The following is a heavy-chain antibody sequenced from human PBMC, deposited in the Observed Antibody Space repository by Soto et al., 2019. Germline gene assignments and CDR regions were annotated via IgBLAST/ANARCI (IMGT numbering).Heavy chain of an antibody. V-gene: IGHV2-5*02. J-gene: IGHJ4*02. D-gene: IGHD3-3*01. CDR1: GFSLTTSGVG. CDR2: IYWDDDK. CDR3: AHRVLRTVFGLVTTTAIYFDF. Sequence: QITLKESGPTVVKPTEPLTLTCTFSGFSLTTSGVGVGWVRQSPGKAPEWLALIYWDDDKRYSTSLKSRLTITKDTSKNQVVLTMANMDPADTATYYCAHRVLRTVFGLVTTTAIYFDFWGQGTPVVVSS.